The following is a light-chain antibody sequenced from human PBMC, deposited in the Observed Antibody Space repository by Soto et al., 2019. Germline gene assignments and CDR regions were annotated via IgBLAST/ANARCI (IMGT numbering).Light chain of an antibody. CDR2: WAS. V-gene: IGKV4-1*01. Sequence: DIVMTQSPDSLAVSLGERATINCKSSHSILYSSNSNSKNYLSWYQQKPGQPPKLLIYWASTRESGVPDRFSGSGSGTDFSLTISSLQAEDVAVYYCQQYYSTPRTFGQGTMVEIK. CDR3: QQYYSTPRT. CDR1: HSILYSSNSNSKNY. J-gene: IGKJ1*01.